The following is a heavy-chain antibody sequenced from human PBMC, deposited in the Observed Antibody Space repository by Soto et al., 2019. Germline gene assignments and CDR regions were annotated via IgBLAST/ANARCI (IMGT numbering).Heavy chain of an antibody. D-gene: IGHD2-15*01. CDR3: ARDGGYCSGGSCNDAFDI. CDR2: ISAYNGNR. CDR1: GYTFTTYG. Sequence: QVQLVQSGAEVKKPGASVKVSCKASGYTFTTYGISWVRQAPGQGLEWMGWISAYNGNRNYAQKLQGRVTMTTDTSTRTAYMELRSLRSDDTAVYYCARDGGYCSGGSCNDAFDIWGQGTMVTVSS. V-gene: IGHV1-18*01. J-gene: IGHJ3*02.